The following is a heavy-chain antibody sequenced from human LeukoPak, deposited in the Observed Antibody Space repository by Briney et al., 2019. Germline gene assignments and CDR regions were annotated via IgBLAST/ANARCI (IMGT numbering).Heavy chain of an antibody. D-gene: IGHD6-13*01. CDR2: IYTSGST. CDR1: GGSISSYY. Sequence: SETLSLTCTVSGGSISSYYWSWIRQPAGKGLEWIRRIYTSGSTNYNPSLKSRVTMSVDTSKNQFSLKLSSVTAADTAVYYCARHGSSWYLNWYFDLWGRGTLVTVSS. V-gene: IGHV4-4*07. J-gene: IGHJ2*01. CDR3: ARHGSSWYLNWYFDL.